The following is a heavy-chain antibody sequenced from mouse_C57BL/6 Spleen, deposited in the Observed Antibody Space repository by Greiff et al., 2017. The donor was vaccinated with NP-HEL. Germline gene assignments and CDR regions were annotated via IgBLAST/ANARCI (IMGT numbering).Heavy chain of an antibody. CDR1: GYTFTDYE. CDR2: IDPETGGT. J-gene: IGHJ3*01. D-gene: IGHD2-2*01. V-gene: IGHV1-15*01. Sequence: VKLVESGAELVRPGASVTLSCKASGYTFTDYEMHWVKQTPVHGLEWIGAIDPETGGTAYNQKFKGKAILTADKSSSTAYMELRSLTSEDSAVYYCTKGYPWFAYWGQGTLVTVSA. CDR3: TKGYPWFAY.